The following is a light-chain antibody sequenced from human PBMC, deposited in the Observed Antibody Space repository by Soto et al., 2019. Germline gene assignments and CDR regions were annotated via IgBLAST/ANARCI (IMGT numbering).Light chain of an antibody. CDR2: DAS. CDR1: QSISTK. V-gene: IGKV3-15*01. Sequence: EIVMTQSPATLSVSPGERATRSCRASQSISTKLAWYQQKPGQAPRLLIYDASTRATGLPARFSGGGSGTEFTLTISSLQSEDFAVYYCQQYHNWPPWTFGQGTKVELK. J-gene: IGKJ1*01. CDR3: QQYHNWPPWT.